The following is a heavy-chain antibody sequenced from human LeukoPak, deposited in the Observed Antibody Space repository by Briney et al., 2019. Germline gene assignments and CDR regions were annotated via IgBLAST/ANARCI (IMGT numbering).Heavy chain of an antibody. CDR3: ATLGGATTVTAFQFY. V-gene: IGHV4-61*02. CDR1: GGSMTSGTFS. D-gene: IGHD4-17*01. CDR2: AHTSGST. Sequence: SQTLSLTCIVSGGSMTSGTFSWSWIRQPAGKGLQWIGRAHTSGSTNYNPSLQSRVTISVDTSKNLFSLELSSVTAADTAVYYCATLGGATTVTAFQFYWGQGTLVTVSS. J-gene: IGHJ4*02.